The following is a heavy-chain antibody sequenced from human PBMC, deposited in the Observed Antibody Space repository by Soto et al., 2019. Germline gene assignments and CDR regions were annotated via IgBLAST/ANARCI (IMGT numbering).Heavy chain of an antibody. CDR3: ATSPGGCSSTSCYRGIKYYYYYGMDV. CDR1: GFTFSSYG. Sequence: VGSLRLSCAASGFTFSSYGMHWVRQAPGKGLEWVAVISYDGSNKYYADSVKGRFTISRDNSKNTLYLQMNSLRAEDTAVYYCATSPGGCSSTSCYRGIKYYYYYGMDVWGQGTTVTVSS. V-gene: IGHV3-30*03. D-gene: IGHD2-2*02. J-gene: IGHJ6*02. CDR2: ISYDGSNK.